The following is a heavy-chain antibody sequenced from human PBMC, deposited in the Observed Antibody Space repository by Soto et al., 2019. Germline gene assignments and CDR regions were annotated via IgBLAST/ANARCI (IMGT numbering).Heavy chain of an antibody. J-gene: IGHJ5*02. Sequence: QLHVQESGPGLVKPSETLSLTCTVSGDSISSTNYYWGWIRQPTGKGLEWIASIYYTGSIYYNPSHKSRVTISVDTSKNQLSLKLASVNAADTAVYYCARHFCAGSDFWNAYLPQFDPWGQGTRVTVSS. CDR1: GDSISSTNYY. CDR2: IYYTGSI. D-gene: IGHD3-3*01. V-gene: IGHV4-39*01. CDR3: ARHFCAGSDFWNAYLPQFDP.